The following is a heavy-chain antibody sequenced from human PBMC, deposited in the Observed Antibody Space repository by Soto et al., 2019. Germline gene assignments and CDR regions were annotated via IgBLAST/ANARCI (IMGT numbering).Heavy chain of an antibody. CDR2: ISPHNAKT. CDR3: VREAGDYDWYFDL. CDR1: GYTFSSRG. V-gene: IGHV1-18*01. Sequence: QAQLVQSGPEVKEPGASVKVSCKASGYTFSSRGIYWVRQAPGQGLEWMGWISPHNAKTHYAQSLPGRVTLTTDTSTSKAYMDLRSLRSDDTAVYYCVREAGDYDWYFDLWGRGTPVTVSS. D-gene: IGHD4-17*01. J-gene: IGHJ2*01.